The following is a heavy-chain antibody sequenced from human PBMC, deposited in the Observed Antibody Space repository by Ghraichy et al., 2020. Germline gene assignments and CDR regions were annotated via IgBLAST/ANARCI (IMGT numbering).Heavy chain of an antibody. CDR3: ARCRYSYAEGSLDY. CDR1: GFTGNCNY. J-gene: IGHJ4*02. D-gene: IGHD5-18*01. V-gene: IGHV3-53*01. CDR2: IYSGGST. Sequence: GGSLRLSGAGSGFTGNCNYINWVRQAPGKGLEWVSLIYSGGSTYYADSVKGRFTISRDNSKNTLYLQMNNLRAEDTAIYYCARCRYSYAEGSLDYWGQGILVTGSS.